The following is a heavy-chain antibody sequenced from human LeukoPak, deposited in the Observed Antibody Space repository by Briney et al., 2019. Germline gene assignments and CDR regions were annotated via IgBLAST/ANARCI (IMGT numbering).Heavy chain of an antibody. CDR2: IYTSGST. CDR3: ARHTVYSYYYYMDV. J-gene: IGHJ6*03. CDR1: GGSISSYY. V-gene: IGHV4-4*09. Sequence: KPSETLSLTCTVSGGSISSYYWSWIRQPPGKELEWIGYIYTSGSTNYNPSLKSRVTISVDTSKNRFSLKLSSVTAADTAVYYCARHTVYSYYYYMDVWGKGTTVTVSS. D-gene: IGHD5-18*01.